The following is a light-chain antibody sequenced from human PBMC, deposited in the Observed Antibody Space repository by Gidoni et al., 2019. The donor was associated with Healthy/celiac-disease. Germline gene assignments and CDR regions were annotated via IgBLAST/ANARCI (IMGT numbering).Light chain of an antibody. CDR2: DVS. CDR1: SIDIGGENY. Sequence: QSALTQPASVSGSPGQSITISCTGTSIDIGGENYVSWYQQHPGQVPKLLIYDVSNRPSGVSNRFSGSKSGNTASLTISGLQAEDEADYYCSSYTSSSTPALVAFGGGTKLTVL. J-gene: IGLJ2*01. V-gene: IGLV2-14*03. CDR3: SSYTSSSTPALVA.